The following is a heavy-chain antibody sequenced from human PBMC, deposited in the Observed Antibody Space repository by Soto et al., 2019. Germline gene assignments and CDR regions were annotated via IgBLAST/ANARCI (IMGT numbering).Heavy chain of an antibody. Sequence: SETLSLTCTVSGGSISSGDYYWSWIRQHPGKGLEWIGYIYYSGSTYYNPSLKSRVTISVDTSKNQFSLKLSSVTAADTAVYYCARERKQSTIFGVVILPRLVIWGQGTMVTVSS. V-gene: IGHV4-30-4*01. CDR2: IYYSGST. J-gene: IGHJ3*02. CDR1: GGSISSGDYY. D-gene: IGHD3-3*01. CDR3: ARERKQSTIFGVVILPRLVI.